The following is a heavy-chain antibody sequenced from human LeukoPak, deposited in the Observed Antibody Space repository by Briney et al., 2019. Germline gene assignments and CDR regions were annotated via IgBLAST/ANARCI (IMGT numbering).Heavy chain of an antibody. Sequence: SETLSLTCTVSGGSLSTYYWSWIRQPPGKGLEWIGYIFYRGDTNYNPSVKSRITISVDTSKEEFSLKLTSVTAADTAVYYCARHRSASGDFFDPWGQGTLVTVSS. J-gene: IGHJ5*02. CDR3: ARHRSASGDFFDP. CDR2: IFYRGDT. V-gene: IGHV4-59*08. D-gene: IGHD3-10*01. CDR1: GGSLSTYY.